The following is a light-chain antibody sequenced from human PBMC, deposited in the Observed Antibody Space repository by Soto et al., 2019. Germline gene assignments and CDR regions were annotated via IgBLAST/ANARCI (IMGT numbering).Light chain of an antibody. CDR2: RAS. CDR3: QQYNSYALT. J-gene: IGKJ5*01. V-gene: IGKV1-5*03. CDR1: RTVSNW. Sequence: DIQMTESPSILSASVGDRAAITCRASRTVSNWLAWYPHPPGRAPRLLISRASTLESGVPPRVSGSGFGTEFTLTIDSLQPDDFGTYYCQQYNSYALTFCQGTRLEIK.